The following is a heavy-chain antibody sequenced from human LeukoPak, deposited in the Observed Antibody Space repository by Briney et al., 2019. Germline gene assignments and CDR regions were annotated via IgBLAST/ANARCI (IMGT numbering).Heavy chain of an antibody. D-gene: IGHD3-10*01. CDR2: IIPIFGTA. J-gene: IGHJ6*04. V-gene: IGHV1-69*06. CDR1: GGTFSRYA. CDR3: ARDRSPLWFGEFETPYYYYGMDV. Sequence: GASVKVSCKASGGTFSRYAISWVRQAPGQGLEWMGGIIPIFGTANYAQKFQGRVTITADKSTSTAYMELSSLRSEDTAVYYCARDRSPLWFGEFETPYYYYGMDVWGKGTKVTVSS.